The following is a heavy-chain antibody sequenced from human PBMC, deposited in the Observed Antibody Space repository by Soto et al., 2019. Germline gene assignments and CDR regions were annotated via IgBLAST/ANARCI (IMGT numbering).Heavy chain of an antibody. D-gene: IGHD3-22*01. CDR3: AKDTYVDYYDSSGYYNWYYYGLDV. CDR2: ISGSGDST. CDR1: GFTFSSYA. J-gene: IGHJ6*02. V-gene: IGHV3-23*01. Sequence: PGGSLRLSCAASGFTFSSYAMGWVRQAPGKGLEWVSAISGSGDSTYYADSVKGRFAISRDNSKNTLYLQMNSLRAEDTAVYYCAKDTYVDYYDSSGYYNWYYYGLDVWGHGTTVTVYS.